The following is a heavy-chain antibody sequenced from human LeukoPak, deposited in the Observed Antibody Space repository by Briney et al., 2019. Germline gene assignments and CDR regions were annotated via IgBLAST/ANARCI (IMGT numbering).Heavy chain of an antibody. V-gene: IGHV3-33*01. D-gene: IGHD6-13*01. Sequence: GGSLRLSCAASGFTFSSYGMHWVRQAPGKGLEWVAVIWYDGSNKYYADSVKGRFTISRDNSKSTLYLQMNSLRAEDTAVYYCAREGIAAAGNYYFDYWGQGTLVTVSS. CDR3: AREGIAAAGNYYFDY. J-gene: IGHJ4*02. CDR1: GFTFSSYG. CDR2: IWYDGSNK.